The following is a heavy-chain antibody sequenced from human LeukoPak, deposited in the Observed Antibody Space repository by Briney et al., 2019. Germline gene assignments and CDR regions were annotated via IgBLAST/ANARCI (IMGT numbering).Heavy chain of an antibody. Sequence: ASAKVSCKASGYTFTSYYMHWVRQAPGQGLEWMGIINPSGGSTSYAQKFQGRVTMTRDMSTSTVYMELSSLRSEDTAVYYCARARSGSYSPPNFDYWGQGTLVTVSS. CDR2: INPSGGST. CDR3: ARARSGSYSPPNFDY. V-gene: IGHV1-46*01. J-gene: IGHJ4*02. CDR1: GYTFTSYY. D-gene: IGHD1-26*01.